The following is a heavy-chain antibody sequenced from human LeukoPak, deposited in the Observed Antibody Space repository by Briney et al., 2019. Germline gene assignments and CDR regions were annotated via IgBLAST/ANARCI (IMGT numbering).Heavy chain of an antibody. V-gene: IGHV4-34*01. J-gene: IGHJ5*02. CDR2: INHSGST. CDR1: GGSFSGYY. Sequence: PSETLSLTCAVYGGSFSGYYWSWIRQPPGKGLEWLGEINHSGSTNYNPSLKSRVTISVDTSKNQFSLKLSSVTAADTAVYYCARGTYYYDSSGYYSNWFDPWGQGTLVTVSS. D-gene: IGHD3-22*01. CDR3: ARGTYYYDSSGYYSNWFDP.